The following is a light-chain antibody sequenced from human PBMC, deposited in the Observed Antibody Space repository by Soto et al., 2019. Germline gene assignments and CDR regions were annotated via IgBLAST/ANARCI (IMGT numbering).Light chain of an antibody. CDR1: QGISNY. CDR3: QKYNSAPRIT. J-gene: IGKJ3*01. V-gene: IGKV1-27*01. Sequence: DIQMTQSPSSLSASVGDRVTITCRASQGISNYLAWYQQKPGKVPKLLIYAASTLQSGVPSRFSGSGSGTDFTLTISSLQPEDVATYYWQKYNSAPRITFVPGTKVDIK. CDR2: AAS.